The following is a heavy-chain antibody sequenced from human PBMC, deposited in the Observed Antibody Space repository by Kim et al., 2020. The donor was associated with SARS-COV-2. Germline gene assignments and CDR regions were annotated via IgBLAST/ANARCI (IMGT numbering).Heavy chain of an antibody. CDR2: IYSGGSST. J-gene: IGHJ4*02. D-gene: IGHD5-12*01. CDR3: AKVRHLEYGGHVVGFDY. V-gene: IGHV3-23*03. CDR1: GFTFSSYA. Sequence: GGSLRLSCAASGFTFSSYAMSWVRQAPGKGLEWVSVIYSGGSSTYYADSVKGRFTISRDNSKNTLYLQMNSLRAEDTAVYYCAKVRHLEYGGHVVGFDYWGQGTLVTVSS.